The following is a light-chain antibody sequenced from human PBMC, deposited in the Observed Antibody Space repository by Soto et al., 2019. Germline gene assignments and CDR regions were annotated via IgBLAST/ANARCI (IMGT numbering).Light chain of an antibody. V-gene: IGKV1-12*01. J-gene: IGKJ1*01. Sequence: DIQMSQSPSFVSAAVGDRVTLTCRASQDIGNLLVWYQQKPGKAPTLLIYTTSNLQRGVPSRFSGSGSGTHFTLTISSLQPEDFATYYCQQASSFPQTFGQGTKVDIK. CDR3: QQASSFPQT. CDR2: TTS. CDR1: QDIGNL.